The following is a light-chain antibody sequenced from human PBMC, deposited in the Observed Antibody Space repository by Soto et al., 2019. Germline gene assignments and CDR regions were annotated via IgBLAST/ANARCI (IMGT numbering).Light chain of an antibody. Sequence: DIQMTQSPSTLSASVGDRVTITCRASQSINSWMAWYQQKLGRAPKLLIYDAFSLESGVPSRFSGSRSGTEFTLTISSLQPDDFATYYCQHYNSYSWTFGQGTKVEIK. CDR3: QHYNSYSWT. CDR2: DAF. J-gene: IGKJ1*01. V-gene: IGKV1-5*01. CDR1: QSINSW.